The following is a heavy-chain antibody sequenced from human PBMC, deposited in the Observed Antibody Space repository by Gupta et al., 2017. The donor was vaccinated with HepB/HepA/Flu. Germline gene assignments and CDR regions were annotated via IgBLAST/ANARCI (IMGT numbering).Heavy chain of an antibody. CDR3: AKAYGSGSRYYYYGMDA. Sequence: QVQLVESGGGVVQPGRSLRLSCAFSGFTVRSYGMYWVRQAPGKGREWLAVIPHDGSNKYYADFVKGRFTISRDNSKDTLYLQMIGLRTEDTAVYYCAKAYGSGSRYYYYGMDAWGQGTTVTVSS. J-gene: IGHJ6*02. CDR2: IPHDGSNK. CDR1: GFTVRSYG. V-gene: IGHV3-30*18. D-gene: IGHD3-10*01.